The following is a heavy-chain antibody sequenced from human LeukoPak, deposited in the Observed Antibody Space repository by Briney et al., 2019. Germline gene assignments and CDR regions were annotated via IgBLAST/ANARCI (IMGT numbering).Heavy chain of an antibody. CDR2: ITSGGGTI. CDR3: ARGFNYAFDY. Sequence: GGSLRLSCAASGFTFSVYEMNWVRQAPGKGLEWFSYITSGGGTIYYADSVKGRFTISRDNAKNSLYLQMNSLRADDTATYYCARGFNYAFDYWGQETLDTVSS. CDR1: GFTFSVYE. D-gene: IGHD2-2*01. J-gene: IGHJ4*02. V-gene: IGHV3-48*03.